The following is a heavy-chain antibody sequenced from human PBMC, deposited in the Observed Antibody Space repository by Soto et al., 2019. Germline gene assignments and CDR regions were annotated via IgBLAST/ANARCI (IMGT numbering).Heavy chain of an antibody. CDR2: IYWNDDK. Sequence: GSGPTLVNPTQTLTLTCTFSGFSLSTSGVGVGWIRQPPGKALEWLALIYWNDDKRYSPSLKSRLTITKDTSKNQVVLTMTNMDPADTATYYCAHSRIRFLEWRDAFDIWGQGTMVTVSS. CDR1: GFSLSTSGVG. CDR3: AHSRIRFLEWRDAFDI. V-gene: IGHV2-5*01. D-gene: IGHD3-3*01. J-gene: IGHJ3*02.